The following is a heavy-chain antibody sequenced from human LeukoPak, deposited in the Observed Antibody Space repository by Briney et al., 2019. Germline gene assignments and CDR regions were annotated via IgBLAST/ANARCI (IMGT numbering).Heavy chain of an antibody. J-gene: IGHJ4*02. Sequence: GGSLRLSCAASAFTFGNYGMSWVRQAPGKGLEWVSGINWNGGSTYYADSVKGRFTISRDNSKNTLYLQMNSLRAEDTAVYYCARGRYDYGGFDYWGQGTLVTVSS. D-gene: IGHD5-12*01. CDR2: INWNGGST. CDR1: AFTFGNYG. CDR3: ARGRYDYGGFDY. V-gene: IGHV3-20*04.